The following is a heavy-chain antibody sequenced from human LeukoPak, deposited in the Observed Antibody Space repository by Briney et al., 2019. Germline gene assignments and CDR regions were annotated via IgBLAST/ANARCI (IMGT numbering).Heavy chain of an antibody. CDR2: ISHDGMNK. J-gene: IGHJ4*02. V-gene: IGHV3-30*18. D-gene: IGHD3-22*01. Sequence: PGRSLRLSCSASGFTFSKYDMHWVRQAPGKGLEWLAVISHDGMNKRYVDSVKGRFSVSRDNSKNTLYLQMNSLRAEDTAVYYCAKDKGRETSGYYPVWGQGTLVTVSS. CDR3: AKDKGRETSGYYPV. CDR1: GFTFSKYD.